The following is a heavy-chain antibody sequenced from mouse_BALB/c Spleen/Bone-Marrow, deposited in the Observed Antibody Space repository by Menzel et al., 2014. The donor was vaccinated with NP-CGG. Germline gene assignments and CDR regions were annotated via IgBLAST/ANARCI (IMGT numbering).Heavy chain of an antibody. V-gene: IGHV2-9*02. J-gene: IGHJ1*01. D-gene: IGHD1-1*01. Sequence: VMLVESGPGLVAPSQSLSITCTVSGFSLTNYGVHWVRQPPGKGLEWLGLIWAGGSTNYNSALMSRLSISKDNSKSQVFLKMNSLQTDDTAMYYCARKDYGSRGGYFDVWGAGTTVTVSS. CDR1: GFSLTNYG. CDR2: IWAGGST. CDR3: ARKDYGSRGGYFDV.